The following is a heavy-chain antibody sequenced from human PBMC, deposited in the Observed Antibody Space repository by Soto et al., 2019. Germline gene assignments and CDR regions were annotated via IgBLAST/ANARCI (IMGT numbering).Heavy chain of an antibody. Sequence: GGSLRLSCAASGFTFSSYAMSWVRQAPGKGLEWVSAISGSGGSTYYADSVKGRFTISRDNSKNTLYLQMNSLRAEDTAVYYCAKDRSGGGDYYYYYGMEVWGQGTTVTVSS. CDR2: ISGSGGST. CDR1: GFTFSSYA. CDR3: AKDRSGGGDYYYYYGMEV. V-gene: IGHV3-23*01. D-gene: IGHD2-15*01. J-gene: IGHJ6*02.